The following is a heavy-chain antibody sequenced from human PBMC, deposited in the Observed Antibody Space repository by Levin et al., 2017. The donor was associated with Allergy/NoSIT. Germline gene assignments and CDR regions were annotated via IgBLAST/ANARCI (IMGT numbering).Heavy chain of an antibody. CDR3: ARDLAPPGSRSSPFDY. J-gene: IGHJ4*02. V-gene: IGHV4-38-2*02. D-gene: IGHD6-13*01. Sequence: KSSETLSLTCAVSGYSISSGYYWGWIRQPPGKGLEWIGSRHHSGSTYYNPSLKSRVTISLDTSKNQFSLRFNSVTAADTAVYYCARDLAPPGSRSSPFDYWGQGILVTVSS. CDR1: GYSISSGYY. CDR2: RHHSGST.